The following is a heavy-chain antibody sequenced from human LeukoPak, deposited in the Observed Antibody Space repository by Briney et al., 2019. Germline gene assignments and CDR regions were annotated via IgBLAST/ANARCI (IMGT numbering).Heavy chain of an antibody. CDR1: GFTFSSYW. D-gene: IGHD6-19*01. Sequence: PGGSLRLSCAASGFTFSSYWMSWVRQAPGKGLEWVANIKQDGSEKYYVDSVKGRFTISRDNAKNSLYLQMNSLRAEDTAVYYCARDSGIAVAGYDYWGQGTLVTVSS. J-gene: IGHJ4*02. CDR3: ARDSGIAVAGYDY. V-gene: IGHV3-7*01. CDR2: IKQDGSEK.